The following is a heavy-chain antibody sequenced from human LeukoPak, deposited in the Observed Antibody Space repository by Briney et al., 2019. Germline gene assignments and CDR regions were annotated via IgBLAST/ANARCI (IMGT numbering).Heavy chain of an antibody. D-gene: IGHD4-17*01. CDR1: GFTFDDYA. CDR2: ISWNSGSI. J-gene: IGHJ4*02. Sequence: GRSLRLSCAASGFTFDDYAMHWVRQAPGKGLEWVSGISWNSGSIGYADSVKGRFTISRDSAKNSLYLQMNSLRAEDTALYYCAKDQGPVTHEGCDYWGQGTLVTVSS. CDR3: AKDQGPVTHEGCDY. V-gene: IGHV3-9*01.